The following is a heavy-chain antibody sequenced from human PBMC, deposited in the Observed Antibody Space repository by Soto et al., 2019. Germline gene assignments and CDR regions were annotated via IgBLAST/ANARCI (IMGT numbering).Heavy chain of an antibody. D-gene: IGHD3-9*01. CDR2: VYYTGST. CDR1: GGSMSTFY. CDR3: SSQGYNILTGYSYFDY. V-gene: IGHV4-59*08. Sequence: QVQLQESGPGLVKPSETLSLTCTISGGSMSTFYWSWIRQPPGKGLEWIGYVYYTGSTNYNPSLKSPVTISVDTSKNQFTLKLSSVTAVDAAVYYGSSQGYNILTGYSYFDYWGQGTLVTVSS. J-gene: IGHJ4*02.